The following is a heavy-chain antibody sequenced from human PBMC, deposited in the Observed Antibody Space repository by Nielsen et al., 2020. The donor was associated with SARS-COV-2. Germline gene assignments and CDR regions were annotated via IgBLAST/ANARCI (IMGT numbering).Heavy chain of an antibody. Sequence: WIRQPPGKGLEWIGYIYYSGNTYYNPSLKSRVTISVDTSKNQFSLKLSSVTAADTAVYYCARHVLGKGSFIIAVAGYFDYWGQGTLVTVSS. V-gene: IGHV4-30-4*01. J-gene: IGHJ4*02. CDR2: IYYSGNT. CDR3: ARHVLGKGSFIIAVAGYFDY. D-gene: IGHD6-19*01.